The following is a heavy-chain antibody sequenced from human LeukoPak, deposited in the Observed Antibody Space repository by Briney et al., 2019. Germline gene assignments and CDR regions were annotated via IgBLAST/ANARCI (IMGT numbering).Heavy chain of an antibody. D-gene: IGHD6-19*01. V-gene: IGHV4-38-2*02. CDR1: GYSIISGFH. CDR3: ARVRYSSGWIDY. J-gene: IGHJ4*02. CDR2: MYHGGST. Sequence: SETLSLTCTVSGYSIISGFHWGWIRQPPGKGLEWIGSMYHGGSTYYNPSLKSRVTISVDTSRNQFSLKVSPVTAADTAVYYCARVRYSSGWIDYWGQGTLVTVSS.